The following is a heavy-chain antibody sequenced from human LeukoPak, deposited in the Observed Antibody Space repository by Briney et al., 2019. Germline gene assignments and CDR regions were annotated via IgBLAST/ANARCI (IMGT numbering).Heavy chain of an antibody. J-gene: IGHJ4*02. CDR1: GGSFSGYY. Sequence: PSETLSLTCAVYGGSFSGYYWSWIRQPPGKGLEWIGEINHSGSTNYNPSLKSRVTISVDTSKNQFSLKLSSVTAADTAVYYCARRGYSSGPGYWGQGTLVTVSS. CDR3: ARRGYSSGPGY. D-gene: IGHD6-19*01. CDR2: INHSGST. V-gene: IGHV4-34*01.